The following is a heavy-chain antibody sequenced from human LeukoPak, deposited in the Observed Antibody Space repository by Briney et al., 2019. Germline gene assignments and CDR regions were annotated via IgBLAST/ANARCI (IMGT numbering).Heavy chain of an antibody. CDR1: GYTFTSYD. Sequence: GGSVKVSCKASGYTFTSYDINWVRQATGQGLEWMGWMNPNSGNTGYAQKFQGRVTMTRNASISTAYMELSSLRSEDTAVYYCSSRGGYWDYLDYWGQGTLVTVSS. D-gene: IGHD3-22*01. V-gene: IGHV1-8*01. CDR3: SSRGGYWDYLDY. J-gene: IGHJ4*02. CDR2: MNPNSGNT.